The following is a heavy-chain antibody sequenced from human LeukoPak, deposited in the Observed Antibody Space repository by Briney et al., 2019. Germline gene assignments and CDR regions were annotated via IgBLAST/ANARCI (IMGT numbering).Heavy chain of an antibody. J-gene: IGHJ5*02. CDR1: GGSISSSSYY. CDR3: ARSTSMTTPLFDP. CDR2: IYYSGST. D-gene: IGHD1-26*01. Sequence: SETLSLTCTVSGGSISSSSYYWGWIRQPPGKGLEWIGSIYYSGSTYYNPSLKSRVTISVDASKNQFSLKLSSVTAADTAVYYCARSTSMTTPLFDPWGQGTLVTVSS. V-gene: IGHV4-39*07.